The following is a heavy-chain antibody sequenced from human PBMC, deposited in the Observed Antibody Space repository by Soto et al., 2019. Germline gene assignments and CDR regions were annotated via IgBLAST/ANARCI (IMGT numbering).Heavy chain of an antibody. J-gene: IGHJ3*02. CDR2: IYYSGST. D-gene: IGHD3-22*01. CDR1: RDSISSSTYH. Sequence: PSETLSLTCTVSRDSISSSTYHWGWIRQPPGKGLEWIGSIYYSGSTYYNPSLKSRVSMSVDTSKNQFSLRLSSVTAADTAVYYCATHAKDYYVISDYYIHAFDIWGQGTMVTVSS. V-gene: IGHV4-39*01. CDR3: ATHAKDYYVISDYYIHAFDI.